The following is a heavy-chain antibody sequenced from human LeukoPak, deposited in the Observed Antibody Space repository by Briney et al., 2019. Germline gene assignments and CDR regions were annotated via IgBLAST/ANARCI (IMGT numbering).Heavy chain of an antibody. CDR2: IYHSGSV. CDR3: ARGDRSLDY. CDR1: GFTFSDYY. V-gene: IGHV4-34*01. J-gene: IGHJ4*02. Sequence: GSLRLSCAASGFTFSDYYMSWIRQAPGKGLEWIGEIYHSGSVYYNPSLKSRVTVSVDTSKNQFSLKLSSVTAADTAVYYCARGDRSLDYWGQGTLVTVSS.